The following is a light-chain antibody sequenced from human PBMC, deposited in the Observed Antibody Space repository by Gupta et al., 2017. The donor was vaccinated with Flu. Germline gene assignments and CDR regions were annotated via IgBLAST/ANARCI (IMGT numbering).Light chain of an antibody. J-gene: IGKJ4*01. CDR2: LGS. Sequence: EIVLTQSPLSLPVIPGEPASISCRSTQSLRHSNGYYYVYWYLQKPGQSPQLLIFLGSHRATGLSDRFSGSGSGTDITLKISSGKAEDVGIYYSMQGLAKGHTFGGGTKVEI. V-gene: IGKV2-28*01. CDR3: MQGLAKGHT. CDR1: QSLRHSNGYYY.